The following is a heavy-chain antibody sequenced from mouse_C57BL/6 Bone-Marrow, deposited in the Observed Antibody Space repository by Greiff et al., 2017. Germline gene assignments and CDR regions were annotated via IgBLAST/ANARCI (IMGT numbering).Heavy chain of an antibody. Sequence: VQVVESGAELARPGASVKLSCKASGYTFTSYGISWVKQRTGQGLEWIGEIYPRSGNTYYNEKFKGKATLTADKSSSTAYMELRSLTSEDSAVYFCAREVAYDGYYLAYWGQGTLVTVSA. D-gene: IGHD2-3*01. V-gene: IGHV1-81*01. J-gene: IGHJ3*01. CDR2: IYPRSGNT. CDR1: GYTFTSYG. CDR3: AREVAYDGYYLAY.